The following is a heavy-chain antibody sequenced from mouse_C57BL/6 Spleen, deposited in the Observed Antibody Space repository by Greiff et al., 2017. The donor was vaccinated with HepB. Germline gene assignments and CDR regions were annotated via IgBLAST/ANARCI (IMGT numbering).Heavy chain of an antibody. CDR3: ARDYYGRGGYFDY. V-gene: IGHV1-55*01. Sequence: VQLQQPGAELVKPGASVKMSCKASGYTFTSYWITWVKQRPGQGLEWIGDIYPGSGSTNYNEKFKSKATLTVDTSSSTAYMQLSSLTSEDSAVYYCARDYYGRGGYFDYWGQGTTLTVSS. CDR1: GYTFTSYW. D-gene: IGHD1-1*01. CDR2: IYPGSGST. J-gene: IGHJ2*01.